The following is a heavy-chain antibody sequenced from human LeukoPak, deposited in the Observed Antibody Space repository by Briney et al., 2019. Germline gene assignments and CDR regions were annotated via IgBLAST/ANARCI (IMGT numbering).Heavy chain of an antibody. V-gene: IGHV1-3*01. CDR3: AREELSQWLAPPLDY. Sequence: GASVKVSCKASGYTFISYAMHWVRQAPGQRLEWMGWINAGNGNTKYSQKFQGRVTITRDTSASTAYMGLSSLRSEDTAVYYCAREELSQWLAPPLDYWGQGTLVTVSS. D-gene: IGHD6-19*01. CDR2: INAGNGNT. CDR1: GYTFISYA. J-gene: IGHJ4*02.